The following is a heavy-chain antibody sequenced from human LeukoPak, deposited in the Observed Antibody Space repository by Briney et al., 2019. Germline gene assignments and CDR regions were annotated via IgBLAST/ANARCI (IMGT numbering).Heavy chain of an antibody. CDR1: GFTFSSYE. D-gene: IGHD3-22*01. CDR2: IRSSGSTI. Sequence: GSLRLSCAASGFTFSSYEMNWVRQAPGKGLEWVSYIRSSGSTIYYADSVKGRFTISRDNAKNSLYLQMNSLRAEDTAVYHCAREVADGYYPFLLDWGQGTLVTVSS. J-gene: IGHJ4*02. CDR3: AREVADGYYPFLLD. V-gene: IGHV3-48*03.